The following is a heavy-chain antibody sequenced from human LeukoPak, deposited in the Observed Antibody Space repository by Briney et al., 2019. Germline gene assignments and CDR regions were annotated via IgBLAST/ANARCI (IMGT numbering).Heavy chain of an antibody. CDR2: MNPNSGNT. D-gene: IGHD2-2*01. J-gene: IGHJ6*03. CDR3: ARVGSSTSYYYYMDV. CDR1: GYTVTSYD. Sequence: ASVKVSCKASGYTVTSYDINWVRQATGQGLEWMGWMNPNSGNTGYAQKFQGRVTITRNTSLSTAYMELSSLRSEATAVYYCARVGSSTSYYYYMDVWGKGATVTVSS. V-gene: IGHV1-8*03.